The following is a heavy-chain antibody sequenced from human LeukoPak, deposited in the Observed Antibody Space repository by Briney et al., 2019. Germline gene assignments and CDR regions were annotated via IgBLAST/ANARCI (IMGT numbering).Heavy chain of an antibody. D-gene: IGHD3-10*01. CDR3: ATGLGRSSGSGSYYFDY. J-gene: IGHJ4*02. V-gene: IGHV1-24*01. CDR2: FDPEDGET. CDR1: GYTLTELS. Sequence: ASVKVSCKVSGYTLTELSMHWVRQAPGKGLEWMGGFDPEDGETIYAQKFQGRVTMTEDTSTDTAYMELSSLRSEDTAVYYCATGLGRSSGSGSYYFDYWGQGTLVTVSS.